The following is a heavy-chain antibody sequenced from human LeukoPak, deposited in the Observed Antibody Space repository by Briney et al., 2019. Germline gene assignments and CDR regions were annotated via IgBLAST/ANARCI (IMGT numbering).Heavy chain of an antibody. CDR1: GDSISSSNW. D-gene: IGHD3-9*01. J-gene: IGHJ4*02. CDR3: ARNGGRYFNWLPLY. V-gene: IGHV4-4*02. Sequence: SGTLSLTCAVSGDSISSSNWWSWVRQPPGKGLERIGEIYHSGSTNYNPSLKSRVTISVDTSKNQFSLKLSSVTAADTAVYYCARNGGRYFNWLPLYWGQGTLVTVSS. CDR2: IYHSGST.